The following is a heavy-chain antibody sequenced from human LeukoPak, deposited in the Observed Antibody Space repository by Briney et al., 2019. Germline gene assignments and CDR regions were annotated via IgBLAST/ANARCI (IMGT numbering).Heavy chain of an antibody. V-gene: IGHV4-39*07. J-gene: IGHJ4*02. D-gene: IGHD3-3*01. CDR3: ARFFQSGLSTYYDFWSAPDY. CDR1: GGSISSSSYY. CDR2: IYYSGST. Sequence: PSETLSLTCTVSGGSISSSSYYWGWIRQPPGKGLEWIGSIYYSGSTYYNPSLKSRVTISVDTSKNQFSLKLSSVTAADTAVYYCARFFQSGLSTYYDFWSAPDYWGQGTLVTVSS.